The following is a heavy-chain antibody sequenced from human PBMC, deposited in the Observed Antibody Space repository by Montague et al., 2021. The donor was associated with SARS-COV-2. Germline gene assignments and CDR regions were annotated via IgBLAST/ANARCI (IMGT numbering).Heavy chain of an antibody. CDR1: GGSISGYY. D-gene: IGHD2-8*01. CDR3: ARLLRSCSNGVCRTCYYYTKDV. J-gene: IGHJ6*02. CDR2: IYYSGST. V-gene: IGHV4-59*01. Sequence: SETLSLTCTVSGGSISGYYWSWIRQSPGKGLEWIGYIYYSGSTKYNPFLESRVTVSVDRSKNQVSLKLSSVTPADTAVYYCARLLRSCSNGVCRTCYYYTKDVWGQGTTVTVSS.